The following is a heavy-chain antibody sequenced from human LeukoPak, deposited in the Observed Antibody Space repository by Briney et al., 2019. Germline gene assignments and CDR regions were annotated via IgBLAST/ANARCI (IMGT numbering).Heavy chain of an antibody. Sequence: ASVKVSCKASGYTFTGYYMHWVRQAPGQGLEWKGWINPNSGGTNYAQKFQGRVTMTRDTSISTAYMELSRLRSDDTAVYYCARDLCSSTSCTVSANYYYYGMDVWGQGTTVTVSS. CDR1: GYTFTGYY. V-gene: IGHV1-2*02. CDR2: INPNSGGT. CDR3: ARDLCSSTSCTVSANYYYYGMDV. J-gene: IGHJ6*02. D-gene: IGHD2-2*01.